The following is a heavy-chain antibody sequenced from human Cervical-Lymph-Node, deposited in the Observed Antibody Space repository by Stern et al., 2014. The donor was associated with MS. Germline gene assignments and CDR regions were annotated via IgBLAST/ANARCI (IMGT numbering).Heavy chain of an antibody. D-gene: IGHD2-21*01. Sequence: EVQLVESGAEVKKPGESLQISCQGYGFSFTGYWIGWVRQMPGKGLEWMGNIYPEDSDTRHSPSYQGHVTISVDKSISTAYLQWTSLRASDTAMYFCARRNGDLAFDYWGQGTPVTVSS. CDR1: GFSFTGYW. CDR2: IYPEDSDT. CDR3: ARRNGDLAFDY. V-gene: IGHV5-51*01. J-gene: IGHJ4*02.